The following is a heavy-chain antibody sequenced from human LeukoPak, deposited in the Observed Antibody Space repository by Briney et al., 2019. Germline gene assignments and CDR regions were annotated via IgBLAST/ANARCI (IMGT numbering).Heavy chain of an antibody. V-gene: IGHV3-7*01. J-gene: IGHJ4*02. Sequence: PGGSLRLSCTASGFTFSTYAMTWVRQAPGKGLEWVAKIKQDGSEKYYVDSVKGRFTISRDNAKNSLYLQMNSLRAEETAVYYCAGDDYFGYWGQGTLVTVSS. CDR1: GFTFSTYA. CDR2: IKQDGSEK. CDR3: AGDDYFGY.